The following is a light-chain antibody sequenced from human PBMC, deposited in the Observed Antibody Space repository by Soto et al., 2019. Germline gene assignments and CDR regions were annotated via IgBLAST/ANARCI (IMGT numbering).Light chain of an antibody. Sequence: EIAMTQSPATLSVSLGERATLSCRASQYISTNLAWYQQRPGQAPSLLIYGASTRATGVPARFSGSGSGTDFLLSISCLQSEDSAVYYCQQYNHWSSITFGQGTRLESK. CDR2: GAS. V-gene: IGKV3-15*01. CDR1: QYISTN. J-gene: IGKJ5*01. CDR3: QQYNHWSSIT.